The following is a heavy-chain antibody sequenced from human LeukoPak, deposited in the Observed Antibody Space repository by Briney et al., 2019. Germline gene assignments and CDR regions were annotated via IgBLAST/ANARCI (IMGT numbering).Heavy chain of an antibody. D-gene: IGHD3-3*01. J-gene: IGHJ6*02. CDR1: GYTFTSYD. CDR2: MNPNSGNT. CDR3: ARGLNQALGYYDFWSGYYNYYYYGMDV. Sequence: ASVKVSCKASGYTFTSYDINWVRQATGQGLEWMGWMNPNSGNTGYAQKFQGRVTMTRNTSISTAYMELSSLRSEDTAVYYCARGLNQALGYYDFWSGYYNYYYYGMDVWGQGTTVTVSS. V-gene: IGHV1-8*01.